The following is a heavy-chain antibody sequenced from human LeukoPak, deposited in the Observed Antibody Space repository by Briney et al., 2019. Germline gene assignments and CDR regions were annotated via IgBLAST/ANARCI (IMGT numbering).Heavy chain of an antibody. CDR3: ASGRYYYGMDV. Sequence: GGSLRLSCAASGFTFSSYSMNWVRQAPGKGLEWVSYISSSSSTIYYADSVKGRFTISRDNAKNSLYLQMNSLRAEDTAVYYRASGRYYYGMDVWGQGTTVTVSS. J-gene: IGHJ6*02. V-gene: IGHV3-48*01. CDR2: ISSSSSTI. CDR1: GFTFSSYS.